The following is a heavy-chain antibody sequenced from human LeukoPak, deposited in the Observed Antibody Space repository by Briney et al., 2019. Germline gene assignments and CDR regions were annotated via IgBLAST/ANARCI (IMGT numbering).Heavy chain of an antibody. Sequence: TLSLTCAVSGGSISSGGYSWSWIRQPPGKGPEWIGYIYHSGSTYYNPSLKSRVTISVDRSKNQFSLKLSSVTAADTAVYYCARSAAAGVDYYYYYGMDVWGQGTTVTVSS. CDR2: IYHSGST. V-gene: IGHV4-30-2*01. CDR1: GGSISSGGYS. J-gene: IGHJ6*02. CDR3: ARSAAAGVDYYYYYGMDV. D-gene: IGHD6-13*01.